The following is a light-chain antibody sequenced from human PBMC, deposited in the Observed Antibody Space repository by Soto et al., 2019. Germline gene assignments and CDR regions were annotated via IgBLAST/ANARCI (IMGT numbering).Light chain of an antibody. CDR1: QSVANSF. CDR3: QQYGTSEII. J-gene: IGKJ5*01. Sequence: EIVLTQSPATLSVSLGDSATLSCRAGQSVANSFIAWYQQKPGQAPRLLIYDTSSRASGIPDRFSGSGSGTDFTLTISRLETEDFAVFYCQQYGTSEIIFGQGTRLEIK. V-gene: IGKV3-20*01. CDR2: DTS.